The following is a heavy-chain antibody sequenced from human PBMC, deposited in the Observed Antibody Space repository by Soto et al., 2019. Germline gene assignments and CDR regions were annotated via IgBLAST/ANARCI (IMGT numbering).Heavy chain of an antibody. CDR3: ARIYSGSYSLDS. Sequence: PSETLSLTCAVSGGSISSGGSSWIWIRQPPGKGLDWIGYFYNTGSTIYNPSLKSRVTISIDTSENQFSLRLSAVTAADTAVYYCARIYSGSYSLDSWGQGTLVTVSS. CDR1: GGSISSGGSS. V-gene: IGHV4-30-2*01. D-gene: IGHD1-26*01. CDR2: FYNTGST. J-gene: IGHJ4*02.